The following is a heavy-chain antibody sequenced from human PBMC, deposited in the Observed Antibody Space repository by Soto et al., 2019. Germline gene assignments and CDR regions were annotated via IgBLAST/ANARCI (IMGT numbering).Heavy chain of an antibody. CDR1: GGSISSGGDS. CDR3: ARVWGYSYGLDYDI. D-gene: IGHD5-18*01. Sequence: PSETLSLTCAVSGGSISSGGDSWSWIRQPPGKGLEWIGYIYHSGSTYYNPSLKSRVTVSVDRSKSQFSLKLSSVTAADTAVYYCARVWGYSYGLDYDIWGQGTMVTVSS. J-gene: IGHJ3*02. CDR2: IYHSGST. V-gene: IGHV4-30-2*01.